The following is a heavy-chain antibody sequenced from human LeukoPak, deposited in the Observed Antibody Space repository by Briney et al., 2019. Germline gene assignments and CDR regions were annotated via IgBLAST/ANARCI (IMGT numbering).Heavy chain of an antibody. CDR1: GFTFSSYG. CDR2: ISYDGSNK. CDR3: AKGTGYDY. V-gene: IGHV3-30*18. Sequence: GRSLRLSCAASGFTFSSYGMHWVRQAPGKGPEWVAVISYDGSNKYYADSVKGRFTISRDNSKNTLYLQMNSLRAEDTAVYYCAKGTGYDYWGQGTLVTVSS. J-gene: IGHJ4*02. D-gene: IGHD7-27*01.